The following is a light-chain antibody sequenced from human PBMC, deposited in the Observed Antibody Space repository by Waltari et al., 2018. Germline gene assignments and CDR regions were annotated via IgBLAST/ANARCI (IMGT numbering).Light chain of an antibody. V-gene: IGLV2-8*01. CDR1: SSDVGGYNY. CDR2: EVT. Sequence: QSALTQPPSASGSPGQSVTISCTGTSSDVGGYNYVSWYQQYPDKAPKLMIYEVTKRPSGVPDRFSGSKSGNTASLTVSGLQAEDEADYYCISYAGNNKYVLGAGTKVTVL. CDR3: ISYAGNNKYV. J-gene: IGLJ1*01.